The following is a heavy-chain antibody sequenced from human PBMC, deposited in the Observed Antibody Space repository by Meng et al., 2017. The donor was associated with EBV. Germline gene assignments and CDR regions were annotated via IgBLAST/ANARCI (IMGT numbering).Heavy chain of an antibody. CDR2: FLPRLGAP. CDR1: GGPFRYYA. J-gene: IGHJ4*02. V-gene: IGHV1-69*01. Sequence: QGQFVQSAAEVKKPGSSLKVSCKTSGGPFRYYALSWVRQAPGQGLEWLGGFLPRLGAPNYVQKFHGRVKITADESTSTHYMDLSSLRSEDTAIYYCASESGRGYTPDYWGQGTLVTVSS. D-gene: IGHD3-10*01. CDR3: ASESGRGYTPDY.